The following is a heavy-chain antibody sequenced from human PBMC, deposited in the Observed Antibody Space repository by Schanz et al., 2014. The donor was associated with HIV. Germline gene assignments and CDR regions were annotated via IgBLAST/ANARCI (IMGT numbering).Heavy chain of an antibody. V-gene: IGHV4-59*12. J-gene: IGHJ4*02. CDR1: GGSISSYY. D-gene: IGHD6-13*01. CDR3: AKGMLKDYSSSWYDY. CDR2: ISHSGIT. Sequence: QVQLQESGPGLVKPSETLSLTCTVSGGSISSYYWSWIRQPPGKGLEWIGYISHSGITYYSPSLKSRVIISIGRSSNQFSLKLSSVTAADTAVYYCAKGMLKDYSSSWYDYWGQGTLVTVSS.